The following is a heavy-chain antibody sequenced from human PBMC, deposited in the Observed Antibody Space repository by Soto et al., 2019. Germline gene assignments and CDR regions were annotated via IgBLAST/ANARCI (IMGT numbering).Heavy chain of an antibody. D-gene: IGHD2-2*01. J-gene: IGHJ6*03. CDR2: ISGSGDST. CDR1: GFTFSSYA. V-gene: IGHV3-23*01. CDR3: AKRFCTSTTCLSLDFYDSIGV. Sequence: EVQLLDSGGGLVQPGGSLRLSCAASGFTFSSYALSWVRQAPGKGLEWVSGISGSGDSTNYADSVKGRFTISRDNSENTVYLQMNSLRAEDTAVYYCAKRFCTSTTCLSLDFYDSIGVWGEGTTVTVSS.